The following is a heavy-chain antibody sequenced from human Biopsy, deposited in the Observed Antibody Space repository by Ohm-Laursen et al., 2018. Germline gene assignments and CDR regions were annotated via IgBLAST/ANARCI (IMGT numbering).Heavy chain of an antibody. J-gene: IGHJ4*02. CDR2: INTYNGNT. CDR3: ARERGGYKRTDY. Sequence: GASVKVSSKASGYTFTSYGISWVRQAPGHGLEWMGWINTYNGNTNYAQNLQGRVTMTTDTSTSTAYMELGSLRSDDTAVYYCARERGGYKRTDYWGQGTLVTVSS. D-gene: IGHD5-24*01. V-gene: IGHV1-18*01. CDR1: GYTFTSYG.